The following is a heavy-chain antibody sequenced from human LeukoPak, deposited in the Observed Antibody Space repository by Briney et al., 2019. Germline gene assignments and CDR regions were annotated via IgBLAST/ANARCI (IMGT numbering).Heavy chain of an antibody. D-gene: IGHD6-19*01. CDR2: ICASIDSA. Sequence: GGSLRLSCAASGFTFSSYAMNWVRQAPGKGLGWVSTICASIDSAYYTHSVKGRFTISRANFRNMLHLEMNSLRAENTAVYFCAKGGAVPWTGLDYWGQGTLVTVSS. J-gene: IGHJ4*02. CDR3: AKGGAVPWTGLDY. CDR1: GFTFSSYA. V-gene: IGHV3-23*01.